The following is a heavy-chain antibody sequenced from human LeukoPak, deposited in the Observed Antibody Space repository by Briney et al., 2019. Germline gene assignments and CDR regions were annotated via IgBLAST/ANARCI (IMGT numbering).Heavy chain of an antibody. J-gene: IGHJ6*02. Sequence: SVKVSCKASGGTFSSYAISWVRQAPGQGLEWVGGIIPIFGTANYAQKFQGRVTITADESTSTAYMELSSLRSEDTAVYYCARDFLLQGYYYGMDVWGQGTTVTVSS. CDR3: ARDFLLQGYYYGMDV. CDR2: IIPIFGTA. CDR1: GGTFSSYA. D-gene: IGHD1-26*01. V-gene: IGHV1-69*13.